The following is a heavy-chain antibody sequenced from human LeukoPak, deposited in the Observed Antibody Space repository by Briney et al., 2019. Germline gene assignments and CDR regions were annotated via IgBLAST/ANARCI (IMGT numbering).Heavy chain of an antibody. J-gene: IGHJ6*02. CDR2: ISAYNGNT. V-gene: IGHV1-18*04. Sequence: GASVKVSCKASGYTFTSYYMHWVRQAPGQGLEWMGWISAYNGNTNYAQKLQGRVTMTTDTSTSTAYMELRSLRSDDTAVYYCARDASDLPPPYYYYYGMDVWGQGTTVTVSS. D-gene: IGHD3-3*01. CDR3: ARDASDLPPPYYYYYGMDV. CDR1: GYTFTSYY.